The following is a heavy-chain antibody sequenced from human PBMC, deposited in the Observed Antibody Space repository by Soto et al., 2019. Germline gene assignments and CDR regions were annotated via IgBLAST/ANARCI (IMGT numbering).Heavy chain of an antibody. Sequence: EVQLLQSGGGLVQPGGSLRLSCVVSGFTFSNHAMSWVRQVPGKGLEWVSGITHSGAETYYADSVKGRFTISRDNSKNTLYMQMDSLRAEDTAVYYCAKDYLGTGVMCEYWGQGTLVTVSS. CDR2: ITHSGAET. V-gene: IGHV3-23*01. D-gene: IGHD2-8*01. CDR1: GFTFSNHA. J-gene: IGHJ4*02. CDR3: AKDYLGTGVMCEY.